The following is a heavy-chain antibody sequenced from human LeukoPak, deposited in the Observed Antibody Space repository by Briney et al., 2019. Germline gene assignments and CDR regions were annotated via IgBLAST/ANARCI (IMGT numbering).Heavy chain of an antibody. Sequence: SETLSLTCTVSGGSISSGAYYWSWIRQYPGKGLEWVGYMQYSGSTNYNPSLKSRVAISVDTSKNQFSLKLSSVTAADTAVYYCERSGGSYFDYWGQGILVTGSS. CDR1: GGSISSGAYY. V-gene: IGHV4-31*03. J-gene: IGHJ4*02. CDR2: MQYSGST. D-gene: IGHD6-19*01. CDR3: ERSGGSYFDY.